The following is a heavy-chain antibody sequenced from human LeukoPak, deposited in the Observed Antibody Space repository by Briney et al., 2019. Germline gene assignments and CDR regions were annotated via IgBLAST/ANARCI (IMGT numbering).Heavy chain of an antibody. Sequence: GGSLRLSCAASGFTFSRYSMNWVRQAPGKGLEWVSSISSSGSSIYYADSVKGRFTIPRDNAKNSLYLQMNSLRAEDTAVYYCARGTAAAKIDYWGQGTLVTVSS. CDR3: ARGTAAAKIDY. J-gene: IGHJ4*02. CDR1: GFTFSRYS. D-gene: IGHD6-13*01. CDR2: ISSSGSSI. V-gene: IGHV3-21*01.